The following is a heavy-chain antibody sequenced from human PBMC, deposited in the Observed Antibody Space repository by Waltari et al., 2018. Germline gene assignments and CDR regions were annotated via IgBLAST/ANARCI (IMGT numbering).Heavy chain of an antibody. CDR1: GFTFTSYA. D-gene: IGHD6-19*01. CDR3: AKVAGLPYFDY. CDR2: IRGSGGST. V-gene: IGHV3-23*04. Sequence: EVQLVESGGGLVQPGGSLRLSCSAPGFTFTSYAMRWVRQAPGKGLGWVSAIRGSGGSTYYADSVKGRFTSSRDNSKNTLYLQMNSLRAEDTDVYYCAKVAGLPYFDYWGQGTLVTVSS. J-gene: IGHJ4*02.